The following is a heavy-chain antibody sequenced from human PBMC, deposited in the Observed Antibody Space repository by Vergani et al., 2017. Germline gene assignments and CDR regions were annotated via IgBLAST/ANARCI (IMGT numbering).Heavy chain of an antibody. V-gene: IGHV3-48*01. CDR1: GFTFSSYS. D-gene: IGHD1-14*01. CDR3: ARGEPGYQAVSSNWFDH. Sequence: EVQLVESGGGLVQPGGSLRLSCVTSGFTFSSYSMKWVRQAPGKGLEWVSYISSSSSTIYYADSVRGRFTISRDSGENSMYLQMNSLRVEDTAVYYCARGEPGYQAVSSNWFDHWGQGTLVTVSS. CDR2: ISSSSSTI. J-gene: IGHJ5*02.